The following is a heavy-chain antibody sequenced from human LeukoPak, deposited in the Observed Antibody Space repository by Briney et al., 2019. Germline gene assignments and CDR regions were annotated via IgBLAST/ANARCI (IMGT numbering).Heavy chain of an antibody. V-gene: IGHV3-49*03. CDR2: IRIKPYGGTA. D-gene: IGHD5-12*01. CDR1: GLTFGDYG. Sequence: GGSLRLSCTTSGLTFGDYGMSWFRQAPDKGLEWVGFIRIKPYGGTAEYAASVKGRFTISRDDSKSIAYLQMDSLKTEDTAFYYCSTAGRGYDKFEVWGQGTLVTVSS. J-gene: IGHJ4*02. CDR3: STAGRGYDKFEV.